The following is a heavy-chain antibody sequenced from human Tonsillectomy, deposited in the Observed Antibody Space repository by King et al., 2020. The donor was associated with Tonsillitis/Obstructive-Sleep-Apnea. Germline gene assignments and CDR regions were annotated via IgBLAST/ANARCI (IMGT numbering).Heavy chain of an antibody. V-gene: IGHV3-9*01. CDR2: ISSTSGSI. D-gene: IGHD3-22*01. CDR1: GFTFDGYA. CDR3: AKGTTGDYYDSSGYYSTNYFDF. J-gene: IGHJ4*02. Sequence: VQLVESGGGLVQPGRSLRLSCAASGFTFDGYAMHWVRQAPGKGLEWVSGISSTSGSIGYADSVKGRFTISRDNARNSLYLQMNSLRAEDTALYYCAKGTTGDYYDSSGYYSTNYFDFWGQGTLVTVSS.